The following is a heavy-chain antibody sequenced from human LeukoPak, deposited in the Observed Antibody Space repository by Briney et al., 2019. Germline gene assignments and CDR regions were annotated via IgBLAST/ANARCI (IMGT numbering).Heavy chain of an antibody. V-gene: IGHV3-23*01. D-gene: IGHD5-18*01. CDR3: AKTQDTSMIYGYFDY. CDR1: GFTFSSYA. J-gene: IGHJ4*02. Sequence: GGSLRLSCAASGFTFSSYAMAWVRQAPGKGLEWVSGISGGGGSTYYADSVKGRFTISRDNSKNTLYLEMNSLSAEDTALYVCAKTQDTSMIYGYFDYWGQGTLVTVSS. CDR2: ISGGGGST.